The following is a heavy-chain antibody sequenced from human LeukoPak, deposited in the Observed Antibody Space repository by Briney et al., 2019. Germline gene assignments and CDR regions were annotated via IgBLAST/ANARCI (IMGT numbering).Heavy chain of an antibody. J-gene: IGHJ4*02. CDR2: ISSSSSYI. D-gene: IGHD3-10*01. Sequence: GGSLRLSCAPSGFTFSSYSMNWVRQAPGKGLEWVSSISSSSSYIYYADSVKGRFTISRDNAKNSLYLQMNSLRAEDTAVYYCARDRVGGGALDYWGQGTLVTVSS. CDR3: ARDRVGGGALDY. V-gene: IGHV3-21*01. CDR1: GFTFSSYS.